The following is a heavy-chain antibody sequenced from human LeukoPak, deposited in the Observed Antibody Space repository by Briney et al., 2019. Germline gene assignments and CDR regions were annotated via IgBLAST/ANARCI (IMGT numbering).Heavy chain of an antibody. V-gene: IGHV3-30*03. Sequence: QAGGSLRLSCAASGVTFSSYDMHWVRQAPGKGLEWVAVISYDGSDKYYSDSVKGRFTISRDNSKNTLYLQMNSLRAEGTAVYYCARQFDYWGQGALVTVSS. CDR1: GVTFSSYD. J-gene: IGHJ4*02. CDR2: ISYDGSDK. CDR3: ARQFDY.